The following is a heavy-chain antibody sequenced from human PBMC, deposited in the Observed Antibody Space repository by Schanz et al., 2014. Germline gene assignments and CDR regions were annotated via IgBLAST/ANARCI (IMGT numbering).Heavy chain of an antibody. V-gene: IGHV3-23*04. CDR2: ISGSGGST. D-gene: IGHD3-10*01. CDR1: GFTFSTYA. J-gene: IGHJ4*02. CDR3: ARVPYGSGSYWDY. Sequence: EVQLVESGGYLVQPGGSLRLSCAASGFTFSTYAMSWVRQAPGKGLEWVSAISGSGGSTYYADSVKGRFTISRDNSKNTLYLQMNSLSAGDTAVYYCARVPYGSGSYWDYWGQGTLVTVSS.